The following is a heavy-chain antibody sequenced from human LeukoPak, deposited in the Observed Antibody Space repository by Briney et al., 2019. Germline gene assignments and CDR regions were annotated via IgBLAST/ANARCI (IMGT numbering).Heavy chain of an antibody. CDR1: GVTLRGYW. J-gene: IGHJ4*02. V-gene: IGHV3-74*01. CDR3: ARDLREHDY. D-gene: IGHD1-1*01. CDR2: INFDGSEV. Sequence: GGSLRLSCVGSGVTLRGYWMYWVRHPPGKGLMWVSRINFDGSEVTYADSVKGRFTVSRDNAKNTLYLQMGSLRVEDTAVYYCARDLREHDYWGQGTLVTVSS.